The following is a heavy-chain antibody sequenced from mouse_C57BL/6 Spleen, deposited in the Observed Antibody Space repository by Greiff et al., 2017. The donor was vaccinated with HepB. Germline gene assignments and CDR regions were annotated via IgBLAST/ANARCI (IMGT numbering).Heavy chain of an antibody. J-gene: IGHJ2*01. CDR1: GFSLTSYG. CDR2: IWSGGST. D-gene: IGHD2-4*01. V-gene: IGHV2-2*01. CDR3: ARYDYDSGAYYFDY. Sequence: VKLVESGPGLVQPSQSLSITCTVSGFSLTSYGVHWVRQSPGKGLEWLGVIWSGGSTDYNAAFIYRLSISKDNSKSQVFFKMNSLQADDTAIYYCARYDYDSGAYYFDYWGQGTTLTVSS.